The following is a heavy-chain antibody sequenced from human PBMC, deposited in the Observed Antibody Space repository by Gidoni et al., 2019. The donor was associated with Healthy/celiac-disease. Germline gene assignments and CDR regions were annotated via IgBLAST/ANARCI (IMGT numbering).Heavy chain of an antibody. CDR1: VGTFSRYA. CDR3: ARDGGGDTAMVTGLHLYYFDY. D-gene: IGHD5-18*01. V-gene: IGHV1-69*01. CDR2: IIPICGTA. J-gene: IGHJ4*02. Sequence: VQLVQSGAELKKPGSSVQVSCKASVGTFSRYATTWGLQAPGQGLEWLGGIIPICGTANYAQKVQGRVTSTADESTSTADMELSSLRSEDTAVYYCARDGGGDTAMVTGLHLYYFDYWGQGTLVTVSS.